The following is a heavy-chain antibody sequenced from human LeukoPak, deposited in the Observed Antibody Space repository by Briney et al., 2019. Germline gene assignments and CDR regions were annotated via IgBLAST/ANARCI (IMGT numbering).Heavy chain of an antibody. CDR3: ARMGIAAVGAYYFDY. CDR1: GFTFSSYN. J-gene: IGHJ4*02. CDR2: ISSSNNYI. V-gene: IGHV3-21*01. D-gene: IGHD6-13*01. Sequence: PGGSLRLSCAASGFTFSSYNMNWVRQAPGKGLEWVSSISSSNNYIYYADSVKGRFTISRDNAKNSLYLQMASLRAEDTAVYYCARMGIAAVGAYYFDYWGQGTLVAVSS.